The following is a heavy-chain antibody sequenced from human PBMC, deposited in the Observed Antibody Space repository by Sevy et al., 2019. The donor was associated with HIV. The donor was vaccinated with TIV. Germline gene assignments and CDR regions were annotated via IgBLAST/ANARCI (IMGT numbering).Heavy chain of an antibody. Sequence: SETLSLTCIVSGGSISNYYWNWIRQPPGKELEWVGLIYNTGFTNYNPALKGRVTISVDTSKNQFSLRLSSLTAADTAVYFCARAGNSGTYRGYFDSWGQGTQVNVSS. CDR2: IYNTGFT. V-gene: IGHV4-59*01. CDR3: ARAGNSGTYRGYFDS. J-gene: IGHJ4*02. CDR1: GGSISNYY. D-gene: IGHD1-26*01.